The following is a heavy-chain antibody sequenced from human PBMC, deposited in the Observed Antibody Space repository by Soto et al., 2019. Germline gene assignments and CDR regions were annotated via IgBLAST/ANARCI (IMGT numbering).Heavy chain of an antibody. V-gene: IGHV1-18*04. J-gene: IGHJ6*02. Sequence: QEQLVQSGGEVKKPGASVRVSCKASGYTFTKYGITWVRQAPGQGREWMGWIGVYNGKTNYARTLQGRVIMTADTSACTAKMEMRSLRSDDTAVYYCSRARYCTSPSCYKHYYHGMDIWGQGTTVSVSS. CDR3: SRARYCTSPSCYKHYYHGMDI. CDR1: GYTFTKYG. CDR2: IGVYNGKT. D-gene: IGHD2-2*02.